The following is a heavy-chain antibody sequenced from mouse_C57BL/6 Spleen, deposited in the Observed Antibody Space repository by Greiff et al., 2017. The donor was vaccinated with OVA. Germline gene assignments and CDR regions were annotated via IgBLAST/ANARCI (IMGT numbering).Heavy chain of an antibody. CDR1: GFTFSSYA. CDR2: ISDGGSYT. CDR3: ARDKELGWFAY. D-gene: IGHD4-1*01. V-gene: IGHV5-4*01. Sequence: EVKLMESGGGLVKPGGSLKLSCAASGFTFSSYAMSWVRQTPEKRLEWVATISDGGSYTYYPDNVKGRFTISRDNAKNNLYLQMSHLKSEDTAMYYCARDKELGWFAYWGQGTLVTVSA. J-gene: IGHJ3*01.